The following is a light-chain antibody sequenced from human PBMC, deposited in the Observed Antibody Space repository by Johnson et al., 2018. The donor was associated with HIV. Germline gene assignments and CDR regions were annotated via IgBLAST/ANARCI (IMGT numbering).Light chain of an antibody. CDR3: GKWDTSLSAYV. Sequence: QSVLTQPPSVSAAPGQKVTISCSGSSSNIGNNYVSWYQQLPGTAPKLVMHENNKRPSWIPDRFSGSKSGTSATLGITGLQTGDAADYYCGKWDTSLSAYVFGTGTTVTVL. V-gene: IGLV1-51*02. CDR2: ENN. CDR1: SSNIGNNY. J-gene: IGLJ1*01.